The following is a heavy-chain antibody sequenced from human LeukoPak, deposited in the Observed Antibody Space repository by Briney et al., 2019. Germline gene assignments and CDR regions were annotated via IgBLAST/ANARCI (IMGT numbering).Heavy chain of an antibody. Sequence: PGGSLRLSCAASGFSFSDYYMTWIRQAPGKGLEWISFISTSGTTIYYADSVKGRFTISRDNAKNSLYLQMNSLRAEDTAVYYCARDGVLRYFDWPYYYMDVWGKGTTVTVSS. D-gene: IGHD3-9*01. V-gene: IGHV3-11*04. CDR3: ARDGVLRYFDWPYYYMDV. CDR1: GFSFSDYY. CDR2: ISTSGTTI. J-gene: IGHJ6*03.